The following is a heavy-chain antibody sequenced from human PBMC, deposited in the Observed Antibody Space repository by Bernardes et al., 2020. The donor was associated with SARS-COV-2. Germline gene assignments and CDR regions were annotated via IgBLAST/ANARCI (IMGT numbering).Heavy chain of an antibody. Sequence: SETLSLTCTVSGGSISSSSYYWGWIRQPPGKGLEWIGSIYYSGNTYYNPSLKSRVTISVDTSKNQFSLKLSSVTAADTAVYYCARQDYYYDSSGYLYYFDYWGQGTLVTVSS. D-gene: IGHD3-22*01. CDR1: GGSISSSSYY. CDR3: ARQDYYYDSSGYLYYFDY. CDR2: IYYSGNT. J-gene: IGHJ4*02. V-gene: IGHV4-39*01.